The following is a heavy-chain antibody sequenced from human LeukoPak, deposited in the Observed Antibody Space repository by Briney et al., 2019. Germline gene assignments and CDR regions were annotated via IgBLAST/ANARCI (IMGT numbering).Heavy chain of an antibody. Sequence: PGESLKISCKGSGYSFSTYWIGWVRQMPGKGLEWMGIIYPGDSDTRYSPSFQGQVTISADKSIRTAYLQWRSLKASDSAMYYCARPDDLWSGVDYWGQGTLVTVSS. D-gene: IGHD3-3*01. V-gene: IGHV5-51*01. CDR1: GYSFSTYW. CDR2: IYPGDSDT. J-gene: IGHJ4*02. CDR3: ARPDDLWSGVDY.